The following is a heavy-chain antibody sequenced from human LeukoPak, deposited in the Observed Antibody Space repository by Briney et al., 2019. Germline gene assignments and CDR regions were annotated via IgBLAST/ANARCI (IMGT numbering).Heavy chain of an antibody. V-gene: IGHV1-18*01. Sequence: ASVRVSCKASGYTFTSYGISWVRQAPGQGLEWMGWISAYSGNTSYAQKLQGRVTMTTDTSTSTAYLELRSLRSDDTAVYYCARVGGGYSYLYFDYWGQGTLVTVSS. D-gene: IGHD5-18*01. CDR1: GYTFTSYG. CDR3: ARVGGGYSYLYFDY. J-gene: IGHJ4*02. CDR2: ISAYSGNT.